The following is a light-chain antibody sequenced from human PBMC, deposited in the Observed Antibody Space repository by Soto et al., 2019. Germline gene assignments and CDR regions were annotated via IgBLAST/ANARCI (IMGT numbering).Light chain of an antibody. CDR3: QQYHSFSFT. Sequence: DIQMTQSPSSLSASVGDRVTITCRASQSITYWLPWYQQKPGRAPKLLIYDVFNLQSGVPSRFSGSGSGTEFTLTISSLQPDDSATYYCQQYHSFSFTFGQGTKLEIK. V-gene: IGKV1-5*01. CDR1: QSITYW. J-gene: IGKJ2*01. CDR2: DVF.